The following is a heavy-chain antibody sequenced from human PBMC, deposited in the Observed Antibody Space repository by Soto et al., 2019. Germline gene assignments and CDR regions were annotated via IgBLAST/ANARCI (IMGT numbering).Heavy chain of an antibody. V-gene: IGHV4-34*01. D-gene: IGHD2-2*01. CDR1: GGSFIGYY. J-gene: IGHJ6*03. CDR3: ASSFSRAMPNAYYYMDV. CDR2: INHSGST. Sequence: SETLSLTCAVYGGSFIGYYWSWILQPPWKGLEWIGEINHSGSTNYNPSLKSRVTISVDTSKNQFSLKLGSVTAADTAVYYCASSFSRAMPNAYYYMDVWGNGTTVTVSS.